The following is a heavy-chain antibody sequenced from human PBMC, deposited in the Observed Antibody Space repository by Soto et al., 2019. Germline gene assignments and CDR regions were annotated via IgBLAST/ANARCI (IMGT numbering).Heavy chain of an antibody. CDR1: GFTFGDYA. J-gene: IGHJ4*02. V-gene: IGHV3-49*03. D-gene: IGHD5-18*01. CDR2: IRSKAYGGTT. Sequence: GGSLRLSCTASGFTFGDYAMSWFRQAPGKGLEWVGFIRSKAYGGTTEYAASVKGRFTISRDDSKSIAYLQMNSLKTEDTAVHYCRVDTAMVVSTIYFDYWGQGTLVTVSS. CDR3: RVDTAMVVSTIYFDY.